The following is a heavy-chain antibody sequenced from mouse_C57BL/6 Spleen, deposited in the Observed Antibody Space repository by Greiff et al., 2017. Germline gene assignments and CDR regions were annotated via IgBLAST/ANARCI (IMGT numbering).Heavy chain of an antibody. D-gene: IGHD2-5*01. J-gene: IGHJ4*01. CDR3: AIYYSNSYAMDY. CDR2: INPNYGTT. V-gene: IGHV1-39*01. CDR1: GYSFTDYN. Sequence: EVKLQESGPELVKPGASVKISCKASGYSFTDYNMNWVKQSNGKSLEWIGVINPNYGTTSYNQQFKGKATLTVDQSSSTAYMQLNSLTSEDSAVYYCAIYYSNSYAMDYWGQGTSVTVSS.